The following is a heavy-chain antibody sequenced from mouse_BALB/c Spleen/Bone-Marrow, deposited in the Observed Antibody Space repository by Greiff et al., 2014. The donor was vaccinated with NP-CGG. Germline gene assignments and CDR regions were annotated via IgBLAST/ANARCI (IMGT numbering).Heavy chain of an antibody. J-gene: IGHJ4*01. V-gene: IGHV1-69*02. CDR3: TRLDYAMDY. Sequence: QVQLQQPGAELVRPGASVKLSCKASGYTFTSYWINWVKQRPGQGLEWIGNIYPSDSYTNYNQKFKDKATLTVDKSSSTAYMQLSSPTSENSAVYYCTRLDYAMDYWGQGTSVTVSS. CDR1: GYTFTSYW. CDR2: IYPSDSYT.